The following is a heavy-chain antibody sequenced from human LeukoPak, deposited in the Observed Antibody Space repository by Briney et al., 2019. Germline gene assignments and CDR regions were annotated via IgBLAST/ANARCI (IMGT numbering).Heavy chain of an antibody. Sequence: SETLSLTCIVSGDSISNYYWNWIRQPAGKGLEWIGRIYTSGSTNCNPSLKSRVTMSVDTSKNQFSLKLSSVTAADTAVYYCAKSNGYGLVDIWGQGTMVTVSS. CDR2: IYTSGST. CDR1: GDSISNYY. V-gene: IGHV4-4*07. D-gene: IGHD3-10*01. J-gene: IGHJ3*02. CDR3: AKSNGYGLVDI.